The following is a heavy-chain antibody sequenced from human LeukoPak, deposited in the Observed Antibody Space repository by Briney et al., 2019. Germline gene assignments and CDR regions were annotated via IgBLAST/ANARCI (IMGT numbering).Heavy chain of an antibody. D-gene: IGHD3-22*01. CDR1: GFTFSSYS. V-gene: IGHV3-48*01. CDR3: ARDRATYYYDSSGYSDWFDP. CDR2: ISSSSSTI. Sequence: GGSLRLSCAASGFTFSSYSMNWVRQAPGKGLEWVSYISSSSSTIYYADSVKGRFTISRDNAKNSLYLQMNSLRAEDTAVYYCARDRATYYYDSSGYSDWFDPWGQGTLVTVSS. J-gene: IGHJ5*02.